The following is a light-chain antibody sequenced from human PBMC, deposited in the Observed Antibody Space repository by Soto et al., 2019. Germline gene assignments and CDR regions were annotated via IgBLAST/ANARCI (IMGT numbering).Light chain of an antibody. V-gene: IGKV3-15*01. Sequence: EIVMTQSPATLSVSPAERATLSFRASQSISSNLVWYQQKAGQAPRLLIYGASTRATGIPARFSGGGSGTEFTLTISSLQPDDFSTFYCQQYNNYPWTFGQGTKVDIK. CDR1: QSISSN. J-gene: IGKJ1*01. CDR3: QQYNNYPWT. CDR2: GAS.